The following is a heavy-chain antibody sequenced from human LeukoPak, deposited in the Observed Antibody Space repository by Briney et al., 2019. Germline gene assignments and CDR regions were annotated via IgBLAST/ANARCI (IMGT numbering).Heavy chain of an antibody. J-gene: IGHJ4*02. CDR3: AKTGIAAEYSFDY. V-gene: IGHV3-30*02. Sequence: GGSLRLSCAVSGFAFSSYGMHWVRQAPGKGLEWVAFIRYDGSNKYYADSVKGRFTISRDNSKNTLYLQMNSLRAEDTAVYYCAKTGIAAEYSFDYWGQGTLVTVSS. D-gene: IGHD6-13*01. CDR1: GFAFSSYG. CDR2: IRYDGSNK.